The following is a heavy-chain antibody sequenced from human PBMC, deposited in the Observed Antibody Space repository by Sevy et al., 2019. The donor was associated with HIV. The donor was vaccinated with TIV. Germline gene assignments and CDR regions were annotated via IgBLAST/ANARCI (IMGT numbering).Heavy chain of an antibody. D-gene: IGHD2-2*01. V-gene: IGHV3-30-3*01. CDR1: GFTFSSYA. J-gene: IGHJ6*02. CDR2: ISYDGSNK. CDR3: ARDFGYCISTSCYGYYYYGMDV. Sequence: GGSLRLSCAASGFTFSSYAMHWVRQAPVKGLEWVAVISYDGSNKYYADSVKGRFTISRDNSKNTLYLQMNSLRAEDTAVYYCARDFGYCISTSCYGYYYYGMDVWGQGTTVTVSS.